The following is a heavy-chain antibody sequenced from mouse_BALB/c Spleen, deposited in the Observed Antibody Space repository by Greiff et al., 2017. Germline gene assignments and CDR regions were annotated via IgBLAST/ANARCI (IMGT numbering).Heavy chain of an antibody. D-gene: IGHD2-14*01. J-gene: IGHJ4*01. V-gene: IGHV5-6*01. CDR3: ARGDYYRYDVNYAMDY. CDR1: GFTFSSYG. CDR2: ISSGGSYT. Sequence: EVKVVESGGDLVKPGGSLKLSCAASGFTFSSYGMSWVRQTPDKRLEWVATISSGGSYTYYPDSVKGRFTISRDNAKNTLYLQMSSLKSEDTAMYYCARGDYYRYDVNYAMDYWGQGTSVTVSS.